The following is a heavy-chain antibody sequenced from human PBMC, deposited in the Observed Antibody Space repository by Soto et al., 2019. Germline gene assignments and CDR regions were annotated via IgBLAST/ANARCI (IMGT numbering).Heavy chain of an antibody. J-gene: IGHJ5*02. CDR1: GYTFTSYD. Sequence: QVQLVQSGAEVKKPGASVKVSCKASGYTFTSYDINWVRQATGQGLEWMGWMNPNSGNTGYAQKFQGRVTMTRNTPISTAYMELSSLRSEDTAVYYCARGAPTYYYDSSGSGWFDPWGQGTLVTVSS. CDR3: ARGAPTYYYDSSGSGWFDP. D-gene: IGHD3-22*01. CDR2: MNPNSGNT. V-gene: IGHV1-8*01.